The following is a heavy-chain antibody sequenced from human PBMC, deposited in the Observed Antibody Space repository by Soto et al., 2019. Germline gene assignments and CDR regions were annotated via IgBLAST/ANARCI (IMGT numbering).Heavy chain of an antibody. D-gene: IGHD6-19*01. Sequence: SQTLSLTCAISGDSVSSNTAAWNWIRSSPSRGLEWLGRTYYRSNWRHDYAVSVKSRITVNPDTSKNHFSLQLNSVTPDDTAVYYCARGVAGSGFDLWGQGALVTSPQ. CDR3: ARGVAGSGFDL. CDR1: GDSVSSNTAA. J-gene: IGHJ4*02. CDR2: TYYRSNWRH. V-gene: IGHV6-1*01.